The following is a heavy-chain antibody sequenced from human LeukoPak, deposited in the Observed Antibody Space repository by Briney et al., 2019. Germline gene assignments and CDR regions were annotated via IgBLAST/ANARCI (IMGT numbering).Heavy chain of an antibody. Sequence: GGSLRLSCAASGLAFSAYKMHWVRQAPRKGLVWVSRISTDGYTTDYADFVQGRFTASRDNTKNTWSLEMNSLRAEDTAVYYCEVGGSPGYWGQGTLVTVSS. CDR1: GLAFSAYK. CDR3: EVGGSPGY. V-gene: IGHV3-74*01. D-gene: IGHD2-15*01. CDR2: ISTDGYTT. J-gene: IGHJ4*02.